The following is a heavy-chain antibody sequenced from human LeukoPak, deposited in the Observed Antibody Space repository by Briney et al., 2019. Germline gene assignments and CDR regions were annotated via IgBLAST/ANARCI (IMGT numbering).Heavy chain of an antibody. CDR3: ARDTLPLGRGYYYNFDY. CDR2: VSYDGSNK. V-gene: IGHV3-33*01. D-gene: IGHD3-22*01. CDR1: GFTFSSYG. J-gene: IGHJ4*02. Sequence: GGSLRLSCAASGFTFSSYGVHWVRQAPGKGPEGVAVVSYDGSNKHYADSVKGRCTISRDNSKNTLFLQVNTLPAADTAVYYCARDTLPLGRGYYYNFDYWGQGTLVTVSS.